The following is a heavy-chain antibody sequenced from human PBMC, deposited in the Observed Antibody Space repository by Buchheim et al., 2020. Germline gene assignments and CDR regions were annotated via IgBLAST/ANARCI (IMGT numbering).Heavy chain of an antibody. Sequence: QVQLVQSGAEVKKPGSSVRVSCKASGGPFSNFVVHWVRQAPGQGLEWMGGGIPVFRRADYAQKFQGRVTITADESTSTSYMELSSLTSEDTAVYYCARDPTQYDILTGYFDSWGQGTL. CDR2: GIPVFRRA. J-gene: IGHJ4*02. D-gene: IGHD3-9*01. CDR3: ARDPTQYDILTGYFDS. CDR1: GGPFSNFV. V-gene: IGHV1-69*01.